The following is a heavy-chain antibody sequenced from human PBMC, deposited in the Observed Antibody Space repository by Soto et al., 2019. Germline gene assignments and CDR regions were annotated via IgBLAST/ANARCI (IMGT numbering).Heavy chain of an antibody. CDR1: GGSISSGDYY. J-gene: IGHJ1*01. CDR2: ISWNSGSI. Sequence: VQLQESGPGLVKPSQTLSLTCTVSGGSISSGDYYWSWIRQPPEKGLEWVSGISWNSGSIGYADSVKGRFTISRDNAKNSLYLQMNSLRAEDTALYYCAKDMPGWDYGDYGRGLQHWGQGTLVTVSS. CDR3: AKDMPGWDYGDYGRGLQH. D-gene: IGHD4-17*01. V-gene: IGHV3-9*01.